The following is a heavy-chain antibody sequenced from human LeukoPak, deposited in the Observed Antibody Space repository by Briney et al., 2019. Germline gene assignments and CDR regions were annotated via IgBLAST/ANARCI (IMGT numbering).Heavy chain of an antibody. D-gene: IGHD3-22*01. CDR1: GASISSGDYL. Sequence: PSQTLSLTCTVSGASISSGDYLWSWIRQHPGKGLEWIGYIYYSGSTYYNPSLKSRVTISEDTSKNHFSLKLNSVTAADTAVYYCARQLYDSCGYADSWGQGTLVTVSS. V-gene: IGHV4-30-4*01. CDR3: ARQLYDSCGYADS. J-gene: IGHJ4*02. CDR2: IYYSGST.